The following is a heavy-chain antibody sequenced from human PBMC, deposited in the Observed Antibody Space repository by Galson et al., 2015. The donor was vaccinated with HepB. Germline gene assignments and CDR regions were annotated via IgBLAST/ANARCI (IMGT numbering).Heavy chain of an antibody. Sequence: SLRLSCAASGFTFSSYWMHWVRHAPGKGLVWVSRINSDGSSTSYADSVKGRFTIYRDNAKNTLYLQMNSLRAEDTAVYYCASNEDNYYDSSGTLDYWGQGTLVTVSS. J-gene: IGHJ4*02. D-gene: IGHD3-22*01. CDR3: ASNEDNYYDSSGTLDY. V-gene: IGHV3-74*01. CDR1: GFTFSSYW. CDR2: INSDGSST.